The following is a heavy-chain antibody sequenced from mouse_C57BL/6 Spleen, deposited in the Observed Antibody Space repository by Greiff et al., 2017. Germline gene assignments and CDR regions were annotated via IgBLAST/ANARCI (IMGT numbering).Heavy chain of an antibody. V-gene: IGHV1-26*01. CDR3: ARGGRRGYFEY. D-gene: IGHD3-1*01. Sequence: EVKLQQSGPELVKPGASVKISCKASGYTFTDYYMNWVKQSHGKSLEWIGDINPNNGGTSYNQKFKGKATVTVDKSSSTAYMELRSLTSEDSAVYYCARGGRRGYFEYWGQGTTLTFSS. CDR1: GYTFTDYY. J-gene: IGHJ2*01. CDR2: INPNNGGT.